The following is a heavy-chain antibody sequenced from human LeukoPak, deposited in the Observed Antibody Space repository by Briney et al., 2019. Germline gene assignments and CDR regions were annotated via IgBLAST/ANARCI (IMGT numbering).Heavy chain of an antibody. CDR3: ARDKNYYDSREGIDY. V-gene: IGHV1-18*01. CDR2: ISAYNGNT. J-gene: IGHJ4*02. CDR1: GYIFTNYG. Sequence: GASLKVSFKASGYIFTNYGISWVRQAPGQGLEWMGWISAYNGNTNYVQKLQGRVTMTTDTSTRTAYMELRSLRSDDTAMYYCARDKNYYDSREGIDYWGQGTLVTVSS. D-gene: IGHD3-22*01.